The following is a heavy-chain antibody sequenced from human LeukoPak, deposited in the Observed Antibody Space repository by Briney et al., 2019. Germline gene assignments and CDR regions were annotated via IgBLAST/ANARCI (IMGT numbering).Heavy chain of an antibody. J-gene: IGHJ4*02. D-gene: IGHD5-12*01. CDR3: ARGPSGYHNT. V-gene: IGHV3-48*01. CDR2: INREPGTI. Sequence: GGSLRLSCAASGFTFSTYSMNWVRQVPGKGLEWVSHINREPGTIYYADSVEGRFTVSRNNAKNSMYLQMNSLRPEDTAVYYCARGPSGYHNTGGQGTLVTVSS. CDR1: GFTFSTYS.